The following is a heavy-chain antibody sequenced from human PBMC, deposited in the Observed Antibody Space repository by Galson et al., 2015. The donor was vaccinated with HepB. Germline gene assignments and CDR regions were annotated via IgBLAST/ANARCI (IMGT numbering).Heavy chain of an antibody. J-gene: IGHJ3*02. CDR3: ARTQGVPLDI. Sequence: TLSLTCTVSGGSISSGGYSWSWIRQPPGKGLEWIGYIYNSGGTYYNPSLKSRVTISVDTSKNQFSLKLSSVTAADTAVYYCARTQGVPLDIWGQGTGVTVSS. V-gene: IGHV4-30-4*07. CDR1: GGSISSGGYS. CDR2: IYNSGGT. D-gene: IGHD3-16*01.